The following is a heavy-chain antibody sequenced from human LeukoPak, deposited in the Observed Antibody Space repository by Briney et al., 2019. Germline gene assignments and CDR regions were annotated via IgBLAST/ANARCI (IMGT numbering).Heavy chain of an antibody. Sequence: SETLSLTCAVSGGPFSGYFWSWIRQSSGKGLEWIGEIHNSGTTNYNPSLNSRVTISEDTSKNQFYLKLSSVTAADTAVYYCARDYLGGNPDAFDIWGQGTMVTVSS. J-gene: IGHJ3*02. V-gene: IGHV4-34*01. CDR1: GGPFSGYF. CDR2: IHNSGTT. CDR3: ARDYLGGNPDAFDI. D-gene: IGHD4-23*01.